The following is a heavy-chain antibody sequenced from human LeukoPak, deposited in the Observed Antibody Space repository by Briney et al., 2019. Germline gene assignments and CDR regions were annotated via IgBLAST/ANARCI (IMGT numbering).Heavy chain of an antibody. CDR3: ARAREYSSSSGRAYYFDS. V-gene: IGHV4-59*01. Sequence: SETLSLTCSVSGGSISNYFWCWIRQPPGKGLEWIGFISYSGNTNYNPSLKSRVTISADTSKNQFSLKLSSVTAADTAVYSCARAREYSSSSGRAYYFDSWGQGTLVTVSS. CDR1: GGSISNYF. D-gene: IGHD6-6*01. J-gene: IGHJ4*02. CDR2: ISYSGNT.